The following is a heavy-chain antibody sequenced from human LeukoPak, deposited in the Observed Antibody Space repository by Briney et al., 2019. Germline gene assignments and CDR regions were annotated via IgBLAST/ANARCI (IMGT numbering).Heavy chain of an antibody. J-gene: IGHJ6*03. CDR1: GFTFSDYY. Sequence: PGGSLRLSCAASGFTFSDYYMSWIRQAPGKGLEWLSYISSSGTTIYYADSVKGRFTISRDNAKNSLYLQMNSLRAEDTAVYYCARDGCSSTSCYDRNYYYYYYMDVWGKGTTVTISS. D-gene: IGHD2-2*01. CDR2: ISSSGTTI. V-gene: IGHV3-11*04. CDR3: ARDGCSSTSCYDRNYYYYYYMDV.